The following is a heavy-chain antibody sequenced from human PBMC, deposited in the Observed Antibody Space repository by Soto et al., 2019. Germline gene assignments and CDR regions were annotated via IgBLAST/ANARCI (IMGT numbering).Heavy chain of an antibody. CDR2: IWYDGTIK. D-gene: IGHD1-26*01. CDR1: GFTFTNHA. J-gene: IGHJ4*02. Sequence: QVQLVESGGGVVQPGKSLRLSCAASGFTFTNHAMHWVRQAPGKGLEWVAAIWYDGTIKYYADSVKGRLTISRDNSKNTLYLQMNSLRAEDTAIYHCARGMRRWELLGHWGQGTPVTVSS. V-gene: IGHV3-33*01. CDR3: ARGMRRWELLGH.